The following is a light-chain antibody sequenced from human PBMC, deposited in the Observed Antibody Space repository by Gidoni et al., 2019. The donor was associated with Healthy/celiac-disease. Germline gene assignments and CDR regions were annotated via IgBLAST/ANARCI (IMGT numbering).Light chain of an antibody. Sequence: DIHMTQSPSTLSASVGDRVIITCRASQSISSRLAWYQQKPGKAPKVLIYDASSLESGVPSRFRGSGSGTEFTLTISSLQPDDFATYYCQQYNSYPLTFGGGTKVEIK. J-gene: IGKJ4*01. V-gene: IGKV1-5*01. CDR2: DAS. CDR3: QQYNSYPLT. CDR1: QSISSR.